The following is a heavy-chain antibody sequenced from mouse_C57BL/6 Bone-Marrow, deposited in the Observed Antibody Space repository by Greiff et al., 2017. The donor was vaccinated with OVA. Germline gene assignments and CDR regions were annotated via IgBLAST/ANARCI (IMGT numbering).Heavy chain of an antibody. V-gene: IGHV5-17*01. CDR2: ISSGSSTI. CDR3: ARMALTGAYYFDY. Sequence: EVMLVESGGGLVKPGGSLKLSCAASVFTFSDYGMHWVRQAPEKGLEWVAYISSGSSTIYYADTVKGRFTISRDNAKNTLFLQMTSLRSEDTAMYYCARMALTGAYYFDYWGQGTTLTVSS. CDR1: VFTFSDYG. J-gene: IGHJ2*01. D-gene: IGHD4-1*01.